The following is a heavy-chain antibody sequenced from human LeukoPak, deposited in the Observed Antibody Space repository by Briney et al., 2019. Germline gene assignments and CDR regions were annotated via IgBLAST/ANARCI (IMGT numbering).Heavy chain of an antibody. J-gene: IGHJ5*02. D-gene: IGHD5-24*01. CDR2: SNPNNGAT. Sequence: ASVKVSCKAFGYTFIDYYIHCVRQAPGQGLEWLGWSNPNNGATNYAEKFQDRVTMTRDTSMTTAYMELSRLQSDDTAVYYCARVHYNPNWFDPWGQGTLVTVSS. CDR1: GYTFIDYY. V-gene: IGHV1-2*02. CDR3: ARVHYNPNWFDP.